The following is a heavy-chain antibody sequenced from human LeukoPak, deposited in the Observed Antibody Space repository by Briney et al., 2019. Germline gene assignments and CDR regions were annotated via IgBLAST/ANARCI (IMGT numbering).Heavy chain of an antibody. CDR3: ARDLIRYFGWSFDY. CDR2: IYHSGST. Sequence: PSETLSLTCAVSGYSISSGYYWGWIRQPPGKGLEWIGSIYHSGSTYYNPSLKSRVTISVDTSKIQFSLKLSSVTAADTAVYYCARDLIRYFGWSFDYWGQGTPVTVSS. CDR1: GYSISSGYY. D-gene: IGHD3-9*01. J-gene: IGHJ4*02. V-gene: IGHV4-38-2*02.